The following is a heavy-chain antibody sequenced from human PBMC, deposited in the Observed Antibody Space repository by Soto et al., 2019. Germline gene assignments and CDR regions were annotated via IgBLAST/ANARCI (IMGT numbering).Heavy chain of an antibody. Sequence: SVKVSCKSSGFTFTSSAVQWVRQARGQRLEWIGWIVVGSGNTNYAQKFQERVTITRDMSTSTAYMELSSLRSEDTAVYYCAAGLGLKFLEWLLDYGMDVWGQGTTVTVSS. CDR3: AAGLGLKFLEWLLDYGMDV. CDR1: GFTFTSSA. D-gene: IGHD3-3*01. V-gene: IGHV1-58*01. J-gene: IGHJ6*02. CDR2: IVVGSGNT.